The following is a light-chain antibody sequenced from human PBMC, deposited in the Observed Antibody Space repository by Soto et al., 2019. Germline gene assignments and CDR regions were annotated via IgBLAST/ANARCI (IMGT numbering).Light chain of an antibody. CDR3: RSYRSSRTRV. Sequence: QSALTQPASVSGSPGQSITISCTGTISDVGGYNYVSWYQQHPGKAPKLMIYDVSNRPAGLSNRFSGSKSGKTASLTISGLHAEDEADYCCRSYRSSRTRVFGGGTKLTVL. CDR1: ISDVGGYNY. V-gene: IGLV2-14*01. J-gene: IGLJ3*02. CDR2: DVS.